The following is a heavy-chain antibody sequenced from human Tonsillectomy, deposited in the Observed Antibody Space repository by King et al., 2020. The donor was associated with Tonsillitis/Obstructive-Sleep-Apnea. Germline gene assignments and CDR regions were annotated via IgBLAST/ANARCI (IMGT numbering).Heavy chain of an antibody. CDR3: TRGNHGFDY. CDR1: GFTFGDYA. CDR2: IRSEAYGGTT. J-gene: IGHJ4*02. V-gene: IGHV3-49*04. Sequence: EAQLVQSGGGLVQPGRSLRLSCTASGFTFGDYAMNWVRQAPGKGLEWVGFIRSEAYGGTTEYAASVRGRFTISRDDSKTIAYLQMDSLKTEDTAVYYCTRGNHGFDYWGQGTLVTVSS. D-gene: IGHD1-14*01.